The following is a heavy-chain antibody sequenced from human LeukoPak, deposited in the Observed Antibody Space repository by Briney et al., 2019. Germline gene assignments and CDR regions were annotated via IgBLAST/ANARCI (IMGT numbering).Heavy chain of an antibody. D-gene: IGHD3-22*01. CDR3: ARALGYDSSGYYGYYFDY. CDR2: IYYSGST. CDR1: GGSISSYY. J-gene: IGHJ4*02. Sequence: SSETLSLTCTVSGGSISSYYWSWIRQPPGEGLEWIGFIYYSGSTNYNPSLKSRVTISVDTSKNQFSLKLSSVTAADTAVYYCARALGYDSSGYYGYYFDYWGQGTLVTVSS. V-gene: IGHV4-59*01.